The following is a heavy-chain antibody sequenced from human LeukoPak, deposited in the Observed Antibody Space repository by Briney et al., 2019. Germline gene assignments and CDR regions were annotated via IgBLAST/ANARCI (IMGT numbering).Heavy chain of an antibody. CDR3: AKDIVVVPAAVTYYYYGMDV. D-gene: IGHD2-2*01. V-gene: IGHV3-30*18. CDR2: ISYDGSNK. J-gene: IGHJ6*02. CDR1: GFTFSSYG. Sequence: GGALRLSCAASGFTFSSYGMHWVRQGPGKGVEWGAVISYDGSNKYDADSVKGRFTISRAHSKNTLYLQMNSLRAADTAVYSCAKDIVVVPAAVTYYYYGMDVWGQGTTVTVSS.